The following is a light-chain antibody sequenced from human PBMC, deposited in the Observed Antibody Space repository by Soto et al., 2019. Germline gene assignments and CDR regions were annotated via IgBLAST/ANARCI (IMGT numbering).Light chain of an antibody. CDR3: QSYDSSLSGAV. CDR1: SSNIGAGYD. J-gene: IGLJ2*01. Sequence: QPVLTQPPSVSGAPGQRVTISCTGSSSNIGAGYDVHWYQQLPGTAPKLLIYGNSNRPSGVPDRFSGSKSGPSASLAITGLKAEDEADYYCQSYDSSLSGAVFGGGTKLTVL. V-gene: IGLV1-40*01. CDR2: GNS.